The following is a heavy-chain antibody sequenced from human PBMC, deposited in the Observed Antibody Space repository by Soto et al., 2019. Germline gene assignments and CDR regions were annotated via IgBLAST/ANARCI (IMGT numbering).Heavy chain of an antibody. Sequence: GASVKVSCKASGGTFSSYTISWVRQAPGRGLEWMGRIIPILGIANYAQKFQGRVTITADKSTSTAYMELSSLRSEDTAVYYCEREGGSIAARPHFDYWGQGTLVNVSS. CDR2: IIPILGIA. D-gene: IGHD6-6*01. CDR1: GGTFSSYT. CDR3: EREGGSIAARPHFDY. J-gene: IGHJ4*02. V-gene: IGHV1-69*04.